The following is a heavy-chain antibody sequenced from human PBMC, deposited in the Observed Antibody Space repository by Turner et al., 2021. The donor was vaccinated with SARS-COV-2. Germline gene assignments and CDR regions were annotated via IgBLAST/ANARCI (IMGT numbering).Heavy chain of an antibody. CDR3: ARKNYGADRDY. V-gene: IGHV3-53*04. CDR1: GFTVSNNY. D-gene: IGHD4-17*01. J-gene: IGHJ4*02. Sequence: VQLVESGGGVVQPGRSLRLSCAVSGFTVSNNYMSWVRQAPGKGLEWVSVIYSGGNTFYADSVKGRFTISRDSSKNTLDLQMNSLRPEDTAVYYCARKNYGADRDYWGQGTLVTVSS. CDR2: IYSGGNT.